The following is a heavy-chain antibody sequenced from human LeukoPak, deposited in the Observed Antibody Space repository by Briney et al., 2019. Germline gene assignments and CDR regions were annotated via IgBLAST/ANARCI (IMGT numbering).Heavy chain of an antibody. D-gene: IGHD3-22*01. CDR2: INPNTGGA. V-gene: IGHV1-2*06. Sequence: ASVKVSCKASGYTFTDYYIHWVRQAPGQGLEWMGRINPNTGGASYAQKFQGRVTMTRDTSISTAYMEMGSLRYDDTALYYCARDPYYGSSVGWFDPWGQGTLVTVSS. CDR1: GYTFTDYY. CDR3: ARDPYYGSSVGWFDP. J-gene: IGHJ5*02.